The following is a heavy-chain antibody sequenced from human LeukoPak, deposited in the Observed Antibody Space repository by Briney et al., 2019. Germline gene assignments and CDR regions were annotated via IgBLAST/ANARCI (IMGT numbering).Heavy chain of an antibody. CDR1: GGTFSSYA. V-gene: IGHV1-69*05. D-gene: IGHD3-22*01. J-gene: IGHJ5*02. CDR3: ARGAYYYDSSGYYLEYNGFDP. Sequence: SVKVSCKASGGTFSSYAISWVRQAPGQGLEWMGGIIPIFGTANYAQKFQGRVTITTDESTSTAYMELSSLRSEDTAVYYCARGAYYYDSSGYYLEYNGFDPWGQGTSVTVPS. CDR2: IIPIFGTA.